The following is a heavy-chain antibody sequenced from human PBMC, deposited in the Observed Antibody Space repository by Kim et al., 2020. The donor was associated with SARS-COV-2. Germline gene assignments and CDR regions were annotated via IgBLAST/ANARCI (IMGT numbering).Heavy chain of an antibody. Sequence: SETLSLTCTVSGGSISSYYWSWIRQPPGKGLEWIGYIFYSVRTNYNPSLKSRVTISVDTSKNQFFLKLSSVTAADTAVYYCARHNPGNFDYWGKGTLVT. J-gene: IGHJ4*02. V-gene: IGHV4-59*08. CDR2: IFYSVRT. CDR1: GGSISSYY. D-gene: IGHD1-26*01. CDR3: ARHNPGNFDY.